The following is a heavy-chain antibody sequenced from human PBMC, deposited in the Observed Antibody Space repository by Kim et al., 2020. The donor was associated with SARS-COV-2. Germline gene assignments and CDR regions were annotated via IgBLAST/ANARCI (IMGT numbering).Heavy chain of an antibody. CDR1: GFAINNYG. D-gene: IGHD4-17*01. J-gene: IGHJ6*02. Sequence: GGSLRLSCAASGFAINNYGMTWVRQAPGKGLEFVSLISGTGGTIYYADSVKGRFTISRDDSKNTLFLQMNSLIAEDSALYYCATVNGVTIRYCMDVWG. V-gene: IGHV3-23*01. CDR2: ISGTGGTI. CDR3: ATVNGVTIRYCMDV.